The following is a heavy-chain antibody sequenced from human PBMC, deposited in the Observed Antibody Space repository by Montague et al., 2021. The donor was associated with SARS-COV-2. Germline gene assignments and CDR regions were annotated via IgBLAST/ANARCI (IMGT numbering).Heavy chain of an antibody. D-gene: IGHD5-18*01. V-gene: IGHV6-1*01. Sequence: CAISGDSVSSNSAAWNWIRQSPSRGLEWLGRTYYRSKWYNDYAVSVKSRITINPDTSKNQFSLHLNSVTPEDTAVYYCARDTRIQLWFVRDYYYGMDVWGQGTTVTVSS. CDR3: ARDTRIQLWFVRDYYYGMDV. CDR2: TYYRSKWYN. J-gene: IGHJ6*02. CDR1: GDSVSSNSAA.